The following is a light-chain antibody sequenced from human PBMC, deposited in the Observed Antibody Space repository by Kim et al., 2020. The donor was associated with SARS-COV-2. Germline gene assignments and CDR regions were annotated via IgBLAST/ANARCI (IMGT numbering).Light chain of an antibody. J-gene: IGKJ1*01. CDR1: QSVSSY. V-gene: IGKV3-11*01. Sequence: EIVLTQSPATLSLSPGERATLSCRASQSVSSYLAWYQQKPVQAPRLLIYDASNRATGIPARFSGSGSGTDFTLTISSLEPEDFAIYYCQHRSNWPRTFGQGTKVDIK. CDR3: QHRSNWPRT. CDR2: DAS.